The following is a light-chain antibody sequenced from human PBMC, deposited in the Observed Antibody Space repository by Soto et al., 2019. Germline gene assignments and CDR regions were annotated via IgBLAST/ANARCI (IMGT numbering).Light chain of an antibody. J-gene: IGLJ7*01. Sequence: QAVVTQESSQTVSPGGTVTLTCGSSTGAVTSGHYPYWFQQKPGQAPRTLIFDTNKKHSWTPARFSGSLLGGKAALTLSGAQPEDEADYYCLLSYSGAAVFGGGTQLTVL. CDR1: TGAVTSGHY. CDR3: LLSYSGAAV. CDR2: DTN. V-gene: IGLV7-46*01.